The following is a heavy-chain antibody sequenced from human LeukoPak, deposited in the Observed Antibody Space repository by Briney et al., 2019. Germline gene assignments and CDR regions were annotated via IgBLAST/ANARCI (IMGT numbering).Heavy chain of an antibody. CDR2: ISYHGSDG. D-gene: IGHD2-21*02. V-gene: IGHV3-30*03. CDR1: GFTFSDYG. Sequence: PGRSLRLSCSASGFTFSDYGMHWVRQAPGKGLEWVAVISYHGSDGYYTESVKGRLTISRDDSKNTLYLQMDSLRVEDTAVYYCARDKSGDYSMDYWGQGTLVTVSS. J-gene: IGHJ4*02. CDR3: ARDKSGDYSMDY.